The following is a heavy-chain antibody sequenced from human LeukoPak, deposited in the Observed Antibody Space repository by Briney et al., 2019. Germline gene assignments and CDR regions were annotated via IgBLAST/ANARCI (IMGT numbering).Heavy chain of an antibody. CDR3: ARADCGGDCRDPYYYYGMDV. D-gene: IGHD2-21*02. CDR1: GGTFSSYA. V-gene: IGHV1-69*04. CDR2: IIPIFGIA. J-gene: IGHJ6*02. Sequence: SVKVSCKASGGTFSSYAISWVRQASGQGLEWMGRIIPIFGIANYAQKFQGRVTITADKSTSTAYMELSSLRSEDTAVYYCARADCGGDCRDPYYYYGMDVWGQGTTVTVSS.